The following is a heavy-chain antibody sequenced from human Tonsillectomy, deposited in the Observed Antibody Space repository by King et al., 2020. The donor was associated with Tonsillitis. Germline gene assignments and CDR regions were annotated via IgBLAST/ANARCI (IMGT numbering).Heavy chain of an antibody. CDR1: GYRFSTYW. CDR3: ARIRGWTPGVFEI. CDR2: IDPSDSYT. V-gene: IGHV5-10-1*03. J-gene: IGHJ3*02. D-gene: IGHD3-10*01. Sequence: VQLVESGAEARKPGDSLRISCTGSGYRFSTYWITWVRQMPGKGLQWMGRIDPSDSYTNYSPSFQSHVTISADNSISTAYLQWNSLKASDTAMYYCARIRGWTPGVFEIWGQGTMVTVSS.